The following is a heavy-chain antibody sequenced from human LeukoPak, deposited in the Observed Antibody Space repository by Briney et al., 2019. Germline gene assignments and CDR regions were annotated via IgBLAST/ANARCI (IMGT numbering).Heavy chain of an antibody. CDR3: ARSYIVVVVAAPSSYGMDV. CDR2: ISSSSSTI. V-gene: IGHV3-48*02. D-gene: IGHD2-15*01. Sequence: GGSLRLSCAASGFTFSTYAMTWLRQAPGKGLEWVSYISSSSSTIYYADSVKGRFTISRDNAKNSLYLQMNSLRDEDTAVYYCARSYIVVVVAAPSSYGMDVWGQGTTVTVSS. CDR1: GFTFSTYA. J-gene: IGHJ6*02.